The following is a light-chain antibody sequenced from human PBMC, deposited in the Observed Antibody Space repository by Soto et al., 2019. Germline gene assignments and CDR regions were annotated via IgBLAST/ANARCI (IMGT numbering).Light chain of an antibody. CDR2: EVT. V-gene: IGLV2-14*03. J-gene: IGLJ3*02. Sequence: QAVVTQPASVSGSPGQTITISCAGTTSDIGSYNFVSWYQQHPGTAPKLIIYEVTNRPLGISSRFSGSRSGNTASLTISGLRTEDEAHYYCSSCTLNTTRVFGGGTKLTVL. CDR1: TSDIGSYNF. CDR3: SSCTLNTTRV.